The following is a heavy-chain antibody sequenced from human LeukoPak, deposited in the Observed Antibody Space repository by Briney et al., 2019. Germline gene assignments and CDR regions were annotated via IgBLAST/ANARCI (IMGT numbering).Heavy chain of an antibody. CDR1: GYTFTSYA. Sequence: ASVKVSCKASGYTFTSYAISWVRQAPGQGLEWMGGIIPIFGTANYAQKFQGRVTITADESTSTAYMELSSLRSEDTAVYYCARVLLEWFPHNWFDPWGQGTLVTVSS. D-gene: IGHD3-3*01. CDR2: IIPIFGTA. J-gene: IGHJ5*02. CDR3: ARVLLEWFPHNWFDP. V-gene: IGHV1-69*13.